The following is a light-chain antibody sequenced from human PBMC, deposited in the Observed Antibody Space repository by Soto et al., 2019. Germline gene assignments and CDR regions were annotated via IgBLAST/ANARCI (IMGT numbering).Light chain of an antibody. CDR2: GSN. J-gene: IGLJ2*01. CDR3: AAWDDSLSVV. V-gene: IGLV1-44*01. Sequence: QSVLTQPPSASGTPGQRVTISCSGSSSNIGRNAVNWYQQLPETAPKLLIYGSNKRPSGVPDRFSGSKSGTSASLAISGLQSEDEGDYYCAAWDDSLSVVFGGGTKLTVL. CDR1: SSNIGRNA.